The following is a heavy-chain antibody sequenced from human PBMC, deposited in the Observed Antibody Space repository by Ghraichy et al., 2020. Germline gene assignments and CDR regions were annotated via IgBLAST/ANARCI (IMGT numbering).Heavy chain of an antibody. V-gene: IGHV1-2*04. CDR2: INPNSGGT. Sequence: ASVKVSCKASGYTFTGYYMHWVRQAPGQGLEWMGWINPNSGGTNYAQKFQGWVTMTRDTSISTAYMELSRLRSDDTAVYYCARALKVAKNWFDPWGQGTLVTVSS. D-gene: IGHD2-15*01. J-gene: IGHJ5*02. CDR3: ARALKVAKNWFDP. CDR1: GYTFTGYY.